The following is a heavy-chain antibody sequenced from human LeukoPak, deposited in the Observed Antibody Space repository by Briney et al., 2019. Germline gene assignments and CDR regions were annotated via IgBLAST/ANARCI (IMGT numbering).Heavy chain of an antibody. D-gene: IGHD3-10*01. J-gene: IGHJ4*02. V-gene: IGHV3-53*01. CDR2: IYSGGSA. CDR3: ARVIMVRGVIVSNYFDY. CDR1: GFTVSSNY. Sequence: GGSLRLSCAASGFTVSSNYMSWVRQAPGKGLEWVSVIYSGGSAYYADSVKGRFTISRDNSKNTLYLQMNSLRAEDTAVYYCARVIMVRGVIVSNYFDYWGQGTLVTVSS.